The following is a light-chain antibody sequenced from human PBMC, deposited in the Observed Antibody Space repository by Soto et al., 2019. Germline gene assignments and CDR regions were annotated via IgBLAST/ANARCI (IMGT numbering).Light chain of an antibody. Sequence: QSALTQPRSVSGSPGQSVTISCTGTSSDVGGYNFVSWYQHYPGKAPQLLIYGVTNRTSGVPDRFSGSKSGNTASLTISGVQAEDEADYYCCSYAGRYTAVFGGGTKLTVL. J-gene: IGLJ2*01. CDR3: CSYAGRYTAV. CDR1: SSDVGGYNF. V-gene: IGLV2-11*01. CDR2: GVT.